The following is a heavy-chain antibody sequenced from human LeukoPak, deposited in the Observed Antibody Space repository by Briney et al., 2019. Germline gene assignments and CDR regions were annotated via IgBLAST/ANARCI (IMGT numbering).Heavy chain of an antibody. J-gene: IGHJ3*02. V-gene: IGHV4-59*01. CDR1: GGSISSYY. D-gene: IGHD3-16*01. CDR2: IYYSGST. Sequence: SETLSLTCTVSGGSISSYYWGWIRQPPGKGLEWIGYIYYSGSTNYNPSLKSRVTISVDTSKNQFSLKLSSVTAADTAVYYCARYDYVWGSYRRTVGQHDAFDIWGQGTMVTVSS. CDR3: ARYDYVWGSYRRTVGQHDAFDI.